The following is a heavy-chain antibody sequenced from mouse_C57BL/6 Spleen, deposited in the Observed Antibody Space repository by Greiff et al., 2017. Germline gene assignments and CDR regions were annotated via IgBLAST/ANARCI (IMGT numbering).Heavy chain of an antibody. J-gene: IGHJ2*01. D-gene: IGHD3-2*02. CDR2: IFPGSGST. V-gene: IGHV1-75*01. Sequence: QVQLQQSGPELVKPGASVKISCKASGYTFTDYYINWVKQRPGQGLEWIGWIFPGSGSTYYNEKFKGKATLTVDKSSSTAYMLLSRLTSEDSAVYFCAREGPQAYYFDYWGQGTTLTVSS. CDR1: GYTFTDYY. CDR3: AREGPQAYYFDY.